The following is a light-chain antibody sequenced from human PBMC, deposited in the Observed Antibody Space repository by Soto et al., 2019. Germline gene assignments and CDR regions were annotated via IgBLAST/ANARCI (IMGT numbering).Light chain of an antibody. V-gene: IGLV2-14*01. CDR3: SSYTTSATVA. CDR1: SSNVGGFNY. CDR2: DVD. Sequence: QSALTQPASVSGSPGQSITISCTGTSSNVGGFNYVSWYQQHPGKAPKLVIYDVDNRPSGVSNHFSGSKSGNTASLTISGLQADDEADYYCSSYTTSATVAFGVGTKVTVL. J-gene: IGLJ2*01.